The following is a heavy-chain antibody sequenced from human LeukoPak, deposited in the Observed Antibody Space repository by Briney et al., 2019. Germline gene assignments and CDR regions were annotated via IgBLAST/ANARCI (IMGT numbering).Heavy chain of an antibody. J-gene: IGHJ4*03. CDR1: GGSISPYY. CDR2: IYYSGTT. CDR3: ARGSRVYDRSGFHTWHDY. V-gene: IGHV4-59*01. D-gene: IGHD3-22*01. Sequence: SETLSLTCTVSGGSISPYYWSWIRQPPGKGLEWIGYIYYSGTTSYNPSLKSRVTISLDTSKNQFSLKLTSVTAADTAVYCCARGSRVYDRSGFHTWHDYWGHGTLVTVSS.